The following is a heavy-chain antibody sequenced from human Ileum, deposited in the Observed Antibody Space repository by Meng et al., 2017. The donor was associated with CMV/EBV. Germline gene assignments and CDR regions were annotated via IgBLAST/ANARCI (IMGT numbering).Heavy chain of an antibody. J-gene: IGHJ4*02. V-gene: IGHV3-30-3*01. Sequence: VDLVESGGGVVQPGGSLRLSCAASCFTFSNNAMHWVRQAPGKGLEWVAVISSDGSNKYNTDSVKGRFTISRDNSKNMLYLQMNSLGAEDTAVYYCARDSRRTGEGAFEYWGQGTLVTASS. CDR1: CFTFSNNA. CDR2: ISSDGSNK. D-gene: IGHD7-27*01. CDR3: ARDSRRTGEGAFEY.